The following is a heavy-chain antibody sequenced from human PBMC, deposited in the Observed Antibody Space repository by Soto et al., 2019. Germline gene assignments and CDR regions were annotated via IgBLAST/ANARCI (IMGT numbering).Heavy chain of an antibody. CDR2: ITATFGAV. CDR3: AIDRRTWPLGFDP. Sequence: QVQLVQSGAEVKKVGSSVKVSCKGTGGTFSSSAMSWMRQAPGQGLEWMGGITATFGAVNYGRQFQGRLTITADEFTNTAYMELSSLTSEDSAVYYCAIDRRTWPLGFDPWGQGTLVSVSS. J-gene: IGHJ5*02. V-gene: IGHV1-69*12. CDR1: GGTFSSSA. D-gene: IGHD5-12*01.